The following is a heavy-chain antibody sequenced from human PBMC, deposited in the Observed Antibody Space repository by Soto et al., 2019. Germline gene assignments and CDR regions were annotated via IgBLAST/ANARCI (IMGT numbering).Heavy chain of an antibody. CDR1: GYTFSDYY. D-gene: IGHD2-8*02. V-gene: IGHV1-2*02. Sequence: ASVKVSCKASGYTFSDYYIHWVRQAPGQGLEWMGWINPNSGGTNYAQKFKGRVIMTRDTSSSTVYMDLIGLKYDDTAVFYCAREISGGGTLNWLDTWGKGSLVTVSS. J-gene: IGHJ5*02. CDR2: INPNSGGT. CDR3: AREISGGGTLNWLDT.